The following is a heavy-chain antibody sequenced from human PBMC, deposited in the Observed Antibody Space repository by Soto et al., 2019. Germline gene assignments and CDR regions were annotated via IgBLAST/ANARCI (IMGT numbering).Heavy chain of an antibody. D-gene: IGHD3-22*01. V-gene: IGHV3-30*03. J-gene: IGHJ4*02. CDR2: ISYDGSNK. Sequence: PGGSLRLSCAASGFTFSSYGMHWVRQAPGKGLEWVAVISYDGSNKYYADSVKGRFTISRDNSKNTLYLQMNSLRAEDTAVYYCAVYDSSGYYYRFGQKIDYWGQGTLVTVSS. CDR3: AVYDSSGYYYRFGQKIDY. CDR1: GFTFSSYG.